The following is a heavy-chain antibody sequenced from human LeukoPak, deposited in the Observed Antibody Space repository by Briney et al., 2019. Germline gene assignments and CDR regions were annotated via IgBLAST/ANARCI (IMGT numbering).Heavy chain of an antibody. J-gene: IGHJ4*02. V-gene: IGHV4-39*01. CDR2: IYYSGST. D-gene: IGHD2-15*01. CDR1: GGSISSSSYY. Sequence: PSETLSLTCTVSGGSISSSSYYWGWGRQPPGRGLEWIGSIYYSGSTYYNPSLKSRVTISVDTSKNQFSLKLSSVTAADTAVYYCARQLRNCSGGSCYLVDYWGQGTLVTVSS. CDR3: ARQLRNCSGGSCYLVDY.